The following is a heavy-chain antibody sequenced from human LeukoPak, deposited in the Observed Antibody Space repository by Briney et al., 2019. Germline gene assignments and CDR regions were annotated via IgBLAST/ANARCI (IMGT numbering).Heavy chain of an antibody. CDR3: AAAAVVTSEAFDY. CDR1: GFTFTSSA. J-gene: IGHJ4*02. D-gene: IGHD4-23*01. Sequence: EASVTVSCKASGFTFTSSAMQWVRQARGQGLEWIGWIVVGSGNTNYAQKFQERVTITRDMSTSTAYMELSSLRSEDTAVYYCAAAAVVTSEAFDYWGQGTLVTVSS. CDR2: IVVGSGNT. V-gene: IGHV1-58*02.